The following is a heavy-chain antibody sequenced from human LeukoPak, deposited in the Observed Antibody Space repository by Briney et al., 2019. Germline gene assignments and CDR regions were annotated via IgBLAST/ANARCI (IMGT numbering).Heavy chain of an antibody. D-gene: IGHD6-19*01. J-gene: IGHJ4*02. Sequence: PSETLSLTCAVYGGSFSGYYWSWIRQPPGKGLEWIGEINHSGSTNYNPSLKSRVTISVDTSKNQFSLKLSSVTAADTPVYYCARGGIAVAGTGIDYWGQGTLVTVSS. V-gene: IGHV4-34*01. CDR1: GGSFSGYY. CDR3: ARGGIAVAGTGIDY. CDR2: INHSGST.